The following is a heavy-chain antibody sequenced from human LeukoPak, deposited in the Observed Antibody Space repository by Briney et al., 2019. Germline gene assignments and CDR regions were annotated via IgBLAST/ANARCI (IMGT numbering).Heavy chain of an antibody. D-gene: IGHD3-22*01. CDR1: EFTFSSYW. CDR2: INSDGSST. CDR3: AKFGDSSGYYYVTYHGFDY. V-gene: IGHV3-74*01. J-gene: IGHJ4*02. Sequence: QTGGSLRLSCAASEFTFSSYWMHWVRQAPGKGLVWVSRINSDGSSTSYADSVKGRFTISRDNSKNTLYLQLNSLRAEDTAVYYCAKFGDSSGYYYVTYHGFDYWGQGTLVTVSS.